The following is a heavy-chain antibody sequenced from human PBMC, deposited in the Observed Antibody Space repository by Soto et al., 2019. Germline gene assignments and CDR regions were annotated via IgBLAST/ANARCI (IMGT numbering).Heavy chain of an antibody. CDR1: GFTFSDHY. Sequence: GSLRLSCAASGFTFSDHYMEWVRQAPGKGLEWVSRSRNKANSYTTAYAASVEGRFTISRDDSKDSLYLQMNSLKTEDTAVYYCARRVAAAGTVGAFDYWGQGTLVTVSS. V-gene: IGHV3-72*01. J-gene: IGHJ4*02. D-gene: IGHD6-13*01. CDR2: SRNKANSYTT. CDR3: ARRVAAAGTVGAFDY.